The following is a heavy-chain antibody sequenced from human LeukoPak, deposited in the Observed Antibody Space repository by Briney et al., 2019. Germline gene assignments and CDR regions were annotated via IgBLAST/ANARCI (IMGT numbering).Heavy chain of an antibody. Sequence: SGGSLRLSCAASGFVFKNYWMSWVRQAPGKGLEWVGRIKSKTDGGTTDYAAPVKGRFTISRDDSKNTLYLQMNSLKAEDTAVYYCTTDPGVYYDSSGYNFDYWGQGTLVTVSS. J-gene: IGHJ4*02. D-gene: IGHD3-22*01. CDR3: TTDPGVYYDSSGYNFDY. V-gene: IGHV3-15*01. CDR1: GFVFKNYW. CDR2: IKSKTDGGTT.